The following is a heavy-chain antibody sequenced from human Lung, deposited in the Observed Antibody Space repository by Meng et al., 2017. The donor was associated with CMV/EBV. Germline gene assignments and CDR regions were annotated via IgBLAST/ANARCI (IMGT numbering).Heavy chain of an antibody. Sequence: SETLSLTCTISRASISSFYWSWIRQPPGKGLQWIGYVSDSGSAKYNPSLESRGTISRDRSRNQFYLNLNSVTAADTAMYFCARGTGTTQHYFEYWGQGMLVTVDS. CDR1: RASISSFY. J-gene: IGHJ4*02. D-gene: IGHD1-1*01. V-gene: IGHV4-59*01. CDR3: ARGTGTTQHYFEY. CDR2: VSDSGSA.